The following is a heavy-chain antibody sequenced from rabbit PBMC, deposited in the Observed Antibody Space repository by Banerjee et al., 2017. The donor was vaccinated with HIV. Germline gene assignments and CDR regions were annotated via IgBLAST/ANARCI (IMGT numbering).Heavy chain of an antibody. J-gene: IGHJ4*01. D-gene: IGHD6-1*01. CDR1: GFSFSSSYC. V-gene: IGHV1S45*01. CDR2: IYTVSGST. CDR3: ARDYINGYSDYVFNL. Sequence: QEQLKETGGGLVQPEGSLTLTCTASGFSFSSSYCMCWVRQAPGKGLEWIACIYTVSGSTYYASWAKGRFTISKTSSTTVTLQMTSLTAADTATYFCARDYINGYSDYVFNLWGQGTLVTVS.